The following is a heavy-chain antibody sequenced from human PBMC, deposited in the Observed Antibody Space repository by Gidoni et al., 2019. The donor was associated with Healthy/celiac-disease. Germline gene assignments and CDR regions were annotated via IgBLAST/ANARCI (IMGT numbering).Heavy chain of an antibody. D-gene: IGHD3-22*01. CDR1: GGSISSYY. CDR3: ARDYYDSSGYYYGDWFDP. J-gene: IGHJ5*02. Sequence: QVQLQESGPGLVKPSETLSLTCTVPGGSISSYYWSWIRQPPGKGLEWIGYIYYSGSTNYNPSLKSRVTISVDTSKNQFSLKLSSVTAADTAVYYCARDYYDSSGYYYGDWFDPWGQGTLVTVSS. V-gene: IGHV4-59*01. CDR2: IYYSGST.